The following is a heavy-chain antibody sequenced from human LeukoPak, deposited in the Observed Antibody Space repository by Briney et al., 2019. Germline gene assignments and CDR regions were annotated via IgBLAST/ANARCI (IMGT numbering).Heavy chain of an antibody. Sequence: PGGSLRLSCAASGFSFSSYWMHWIRQPPGKGLEWIGSVHSSGSTYNNPSLKSRVTISADTSKNQFSLKLSSVTAADTAVYYCARDENGYVWGSFRAWGQGTLVTVSS. J-gene: IGHJ5*02. CDR2: VHSSGST. V-gene: IGHV4-39*07. CDR1: GFSFSSYW. CDR3: ARDENGYVWGSFRA. D-gene: IGHD3-16*02.